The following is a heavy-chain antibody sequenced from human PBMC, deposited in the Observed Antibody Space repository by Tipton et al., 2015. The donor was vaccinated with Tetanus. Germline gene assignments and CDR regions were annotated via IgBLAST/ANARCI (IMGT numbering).Heavy chain of an antibody. J-gene: IGHJ3*02. CDR3: GGFSFSDDLDI. CDR2: IFNYGGT. CDR1: GFTVSNSY. Sequence: GSLRLSCAASGFTVSNSYMTWVRQAPGKGLEWVPSIFNYGGTYSADSVKGRFTISRDNSKNTLYLQMNSLRAEDTAVYYCGGFSFSDDLDIWGRGTMVTVSS. V-gene: IGHV3-53*01. D-gene: IGHD2-15*01.